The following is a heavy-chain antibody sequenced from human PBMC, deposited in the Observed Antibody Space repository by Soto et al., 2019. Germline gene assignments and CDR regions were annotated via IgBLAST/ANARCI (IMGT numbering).Heavy chain of an antibody. V-gene: IGHV3-23*01. Sequence: GGSLRLSCAASGLTFSSYAMSWVRQAPGRGLEWVSAISGSGGSTYYADSVKGRFTISRDNSKNTLYLQMNSLRAEDTAVYYCAKVWSKVVPAAVEDYWGQGTLVTVSS. CDR3: AKVWSKVVPAAVEDY. CDR1: GLTFSSYA. CDR2: ISGSGGST. J-gene: IGHJ4*02. D-gene: IGHD2-2*01.